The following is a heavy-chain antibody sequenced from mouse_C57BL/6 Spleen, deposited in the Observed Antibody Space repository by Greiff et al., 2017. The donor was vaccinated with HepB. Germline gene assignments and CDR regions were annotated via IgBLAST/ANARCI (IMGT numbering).Heavy chain of an antibody. CDR2: IHLNSGST. CDR3: ARKGTGHYAMDY. J-gene: IGHJ4*01. CDR1: GYTFTSYW. V-gene: IGHV1-64*01. D-gene: IGHD4-1*01. Sequence: QVQLQQPGAELVKPGASVKLSCKASGYTFTSYWMHWVKQRLGQGLEWIGMIHLNSGSTNYNEKLKSKATLTVDKSSSTAYMKLSSRTSEDSAVYYCARKGTGHYAMDYWGQGTSVTVSS.